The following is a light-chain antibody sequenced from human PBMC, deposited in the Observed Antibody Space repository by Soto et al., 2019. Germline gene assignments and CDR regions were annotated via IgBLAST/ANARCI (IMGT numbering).Light chain of an antibody. CDR2: GAS. J-gene: IGKJ1*01. CDR3: QQYGDSPWT. Sequence: ENIVTQSPATLSLYPGERATLSCRASQSVSSYLAWYQQKPGQAPRLLIYGASSRATGIPDRFSGSGSGTDFTLTISRLEPEDFAVYYCQQYGDSPWTFGQGTKVDIK. V-gene: IGKV3-20*01. CDR1: QSVSSY.